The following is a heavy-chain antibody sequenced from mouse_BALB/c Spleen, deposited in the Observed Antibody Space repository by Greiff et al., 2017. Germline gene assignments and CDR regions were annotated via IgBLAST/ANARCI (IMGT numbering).Heavy chain of an antibody. D-gene: IGHD1-1*01. J-gene: IGHJ2*01. CDR2: ISSGSSTI. V-gene: IGHV5-17*02. Sequence: DVQLVESGGGLVQPGGSRKLSCAASGFTFSSFGMHWVRQAPEKGLEWVAYISSGSSTIYYADTVKGRFTISRDNPKNTLFLQMTSLRSEDTAMYYCARGANYYGSSYDYWGQGTTLTVSS. CDR3: ARGANYYGSSYDY. CDR1: GFTFSSFG.